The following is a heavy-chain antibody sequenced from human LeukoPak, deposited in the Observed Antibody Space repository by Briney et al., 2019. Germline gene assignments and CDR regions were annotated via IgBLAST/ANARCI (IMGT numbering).Heavy chain of an antibody. V-gene: IGHV1-2*06. CDR1: GFTFTGYY. CDR3: ATDLPPGGNVDDC. J-gene: IGHJ4*02. CDR2: INPKSDVT. Sequence: ASVKVSFKASGFTFTGYYMHWVPPTPGQGPEWMGRINPKSDVTNYAQRFQGRVTMTRDTSLTTPYMGLSRLRRDDTAVYYFATDLPPGGNVDDCWGQGTLVTVSS. D-gene: IGHD3-10*02.